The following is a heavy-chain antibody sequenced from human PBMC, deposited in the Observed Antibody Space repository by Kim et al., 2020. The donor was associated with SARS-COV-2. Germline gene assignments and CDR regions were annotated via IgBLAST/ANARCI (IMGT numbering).Heavy chain of an antibody. D-gene: IGHD3-16*01. CDR3: SSGGNY. V-gene: IGHV3-7*01. Sequence: GGSLRLSCAASGFIFNRYWMSWVRQAPGKGLEWVAHINEDGSQKYYVDSVKGRFTISRDNAKNSVYLQMNSLRVEDTAVYYCSSGGNYWGQGTLLTDSS. CDR2: INEDGSQK. CDR1: GFIFNRYW. J-gene: IGHJ4*02.